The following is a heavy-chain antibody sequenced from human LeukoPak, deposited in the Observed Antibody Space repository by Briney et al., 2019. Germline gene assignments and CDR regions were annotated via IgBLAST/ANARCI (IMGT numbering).Heavy chain of an antibody. Sequence: SQTLSLTCTVSGGSISSGDYYWSWIRQPPGKGLEWIGYIYYSGSTYYNPSLKSRVTISVDTSKNQFSLKLSSVTAADTAVYYCTRQVRAAAGPFDYWGQGTLVTVSS. D-gene: IGHD6-13*01. CDR2: IYYSGST. CDR1: GGSISSGDYY. CDR3: TRQVRAAAGPFDY. J-gene: IGHJ4*02. V-gene: IGHV4-30-4*08.